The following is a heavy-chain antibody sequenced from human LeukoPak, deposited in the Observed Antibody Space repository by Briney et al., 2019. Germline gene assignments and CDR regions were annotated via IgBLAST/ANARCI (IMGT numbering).Heavy chain of an antibody. V-gene: IGHV1-69*04. CDR3: ARDQGLIDPPPYGLDV. Sequence: SVNVSCKASGGTFDSYALTWVRQAPGQALEWMGRIIPILDITIYAQKFQGRVTITADKSTSTAYIELSSLSSEDTAVYYCARDQGLIDPPPYGLDVWGQGTTVTVSS. CDR1: GGTFDSYA. CDR2: IIPILDIT. D-gene: IGHD3-16*01. J-gene: IGHJ6*02.